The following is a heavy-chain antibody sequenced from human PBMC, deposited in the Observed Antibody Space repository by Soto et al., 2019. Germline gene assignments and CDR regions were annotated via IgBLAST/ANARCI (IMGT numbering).Heavy chain of an antibody. CDR1: GFTFNNVW. V-gene: IGHV3-15*01. CDR2: IKGETDGGTT. CDR3: TTDPLPAMARGEGYFGS. J-gene: IGHJ4*02. D-gene: IGHD5-18*01. Sequence: EVKLVESGGGLVTPGGSLRLSCVASGFTFNNVWMTWVRQAPGKGLEWVGHIKGETDGGTTDYAAPVKGRFTISRDASTKTLVLQMRSLSTEDTGVYYFTTDPLPAMARGEGYFGSWGQGTLVSVSS.